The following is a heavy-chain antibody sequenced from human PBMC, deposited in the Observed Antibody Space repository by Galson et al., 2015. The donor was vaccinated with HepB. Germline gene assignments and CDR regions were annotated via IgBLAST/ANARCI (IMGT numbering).Heavy chain of an antibody. V-gene: IGHV1-69*04. CDR3: ARDGRAMRGTGEPKHY. D-gene: IGHD5-18*01. Sequence: SVKVSCKASGGTFSSYAISWVRQAPGQGLEWMGRIIPILGIANYAQKFQGRVTITADKSTSTAYMEPSSLRSEDTAVYYCARDGRAMRGTGEPKHYWGQGTLVTVSS. J-gene: IGHJ4*02. CDR1: GGTFSSYA. CDR2: IIPILGIA.